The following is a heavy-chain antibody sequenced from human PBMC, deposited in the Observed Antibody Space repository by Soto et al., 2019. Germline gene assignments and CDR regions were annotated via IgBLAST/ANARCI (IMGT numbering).Heavy chain of an antibody. Sequence: EVQLWESGGGLVQPGGSLRLSCAASGFTFSNYAMSWVRQAPGKGLEWVSAISGSGGWTYYADSVKGRFTIPRDNSKNTLYLQMSSLRAEDTAVYYCAKVRYSSPMGYYYGMDVWGQGTTVTVSS. CDR1: GFTFSNYA. J-gene: IGHJ6*02. CDR3: AKVRYSSPMGYYYGMDV. V-gene: IGHV3-23*01. CDR2: ISGSGGWT. D-gene: IGHD6-19*01.